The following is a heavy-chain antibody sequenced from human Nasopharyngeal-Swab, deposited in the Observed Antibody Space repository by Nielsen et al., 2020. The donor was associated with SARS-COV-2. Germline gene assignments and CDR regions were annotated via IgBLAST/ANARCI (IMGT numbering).Heavy chain of an antibody. D-gene: IGHD6-19*01. V-gene: IGHV1-24*01. CDR3: ATSMAVAGTQPPLY. CDR2: FDPEDGET. Sequence: ASVQVSCKVSGYTLTELSMHCVRQPPGKGLEWMGGFDPEDGETIYAQKFQGRVTMTEDTSTDTAYMELSSLRSEDTAVYYCATSMAVAGTQPPLYWGQGTLVTVSS. J-gene: IGHJ4*02. CDR1: GYTLTELS.